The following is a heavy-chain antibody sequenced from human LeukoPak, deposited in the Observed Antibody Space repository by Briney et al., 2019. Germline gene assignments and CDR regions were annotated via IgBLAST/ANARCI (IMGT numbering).Heavy chain of an antibody. D-gene: IGHD2-2*01. V-gene: IGHV4-34*01. Sequence: PSETLSLTCAVYGGSFSGYYWRWIRQPPGKGLEWVAQINHSGSTNYNPPLKRRVTISVDTSKNQFSLKLRSVTAADTAVYYCARGRGVVVVPAANLPTDGWFDPWGQGTLVTVSS. J-gene: IGHJ5*02. CDR1: GGSFSGYY. CDR2: INHSGST. CDR3: ARGRGVVVVPAANLPTDGWFDP.